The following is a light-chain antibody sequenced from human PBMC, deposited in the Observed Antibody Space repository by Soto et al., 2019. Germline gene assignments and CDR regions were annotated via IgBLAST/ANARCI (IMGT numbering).Light chain of an antibody. Sequence: EIVLTQSRGTLSLSPGERATLACRASQSFSSSYLAWYQQKPGQAPRLLIYGASSRATGIPDRFSGSGSGTDFTLTISRLEPEDFAVYYCQQYGSSQTWTFGQGTKVDIK. CDR1: QSFSSSY. CDR3: QQYGSSQTWT. J-gene: IGKJ1*01. CDR2: GAS. V-gene: IGKV3-20*01.